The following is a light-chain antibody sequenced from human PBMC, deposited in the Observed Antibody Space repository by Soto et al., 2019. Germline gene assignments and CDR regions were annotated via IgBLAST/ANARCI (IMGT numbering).Light chain of an antibody. V-gene: IGKV1-5*01. CDR1: QTVGTW. CDR3: QQYNSYSWT. CDR2: DAS. Sequence: IQMTQSPSTLSASVGDTFTTTWRASQTVGTWLAWNQHKPGKAPKLLIFDASTLESGVPSRFSGSGSGTEFTLTITSLQADDSATYFCQQYNSYSWTFGQGTKVDIK. J-gene: IGKJ1*01.